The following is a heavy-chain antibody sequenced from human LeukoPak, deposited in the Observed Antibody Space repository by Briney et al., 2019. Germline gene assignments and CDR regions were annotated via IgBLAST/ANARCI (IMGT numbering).Heavy chain of an antibody. J-gene: IGHJ4*02. CDR2: INHSGST. D-gene: IGHD4-23*01. V-gene: IGHV4-34*01. Sequence: SETLSLTCAVYGGSFSGYYWSWIRQPPGKGLEWLGEINHSGSTNYNPSLKSRVTISVDTSKNQFSLKLSSVTAADTAVYYCARTSGDYGGNSDDYWGQGTLVTVSS. CDR1: GGSFSGYY. CDR3: ARTSGDYGGNSDDY.